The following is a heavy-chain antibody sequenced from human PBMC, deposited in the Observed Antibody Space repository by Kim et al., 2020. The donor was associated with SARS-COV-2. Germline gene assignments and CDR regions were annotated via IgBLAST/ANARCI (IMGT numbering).Heavy chain of an antibody. CDR2: INHSGST. V-gene: IGHV4-34*01. D-gene: IGHD6-13*01. CDR3: ARGRAYRRGIAAAGTGIFDY. CDR1: GGSFSGYY. Sequence: SETLSLTCAVYGGSFSGYYCSWIRQPPGKGLEWIGEINHSGSTNYNPSLKSRVTISVDTSKNQFSLKLSSVTAAATAVYYCARGRAYRRGIAAAGTGIFDYWGPGTLVTVSS. J-gene: IGHJ4*02.